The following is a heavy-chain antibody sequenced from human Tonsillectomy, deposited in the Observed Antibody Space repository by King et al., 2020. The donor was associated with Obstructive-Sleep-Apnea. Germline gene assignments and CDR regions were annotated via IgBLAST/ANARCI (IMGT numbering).Heavy chain of an antibody. D-gene: IGHD3-10*01. Sequence: QLVQSGAEVKKPGASVKVSCKASGYTFTGYYIHWVRQAPGQGLEWMGWISPNSGATKYAQKVQDRVTMTRDTSISTAYMDLSRLRSDDTAIYYCARDMSAYDSTSPAYWGQGTLVTVSS. CDR3: ARDMSAYDSTSPAY. CDR2: ISPNSGAT. CDR1: GYTFTGYY. J-gene: IGHJ4*02. V-gene: IGHV1-2*02.